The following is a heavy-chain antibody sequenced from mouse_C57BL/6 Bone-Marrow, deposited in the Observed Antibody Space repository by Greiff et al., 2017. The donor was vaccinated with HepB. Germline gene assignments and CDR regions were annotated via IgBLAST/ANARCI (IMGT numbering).Heavy chain of an antibody. Sequence: DVKLVESGGGLVKPGGSLKLSCAASGFTFSDYGMHWVRQAPEKGLEWVAYISSGSSTIYYADTVKGRFTISRDNAKNTLVLQMTSLRSEDTAMYYCARYYYPYYWGQGTTLTVSS. V-gene: IGHV5-17*01. CDR2: ISSGSSTI. CDR1: GFTFSDYG. J-gene: IGHJ2*01. CDR3: ARYYYPYY. D-gene: IGHD1-1*01.